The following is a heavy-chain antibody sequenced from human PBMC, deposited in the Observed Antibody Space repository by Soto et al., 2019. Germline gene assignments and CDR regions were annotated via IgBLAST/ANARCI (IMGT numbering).Heavy chain of an antibody. J-gene: IGHJ6*02. CDR3: ARASYYDFWSGYSEYSYYYGMDV. D-gene: IGHD3-3*01. Sequence: PGGSLRLSCAASGFTFSSYAMSWVRQAPGKGLEWVSAISGSGGSTYYADSVKGRFTISRDNSKNTLYLQMNSLRAEDTAVYYCARASYYDFWSGYSEYSYYYGMDVWGQGTTVTVSS. CDR2: ISGSGGST. CDR1: GFTFSSYA. V-gene: IGHV3-23*01.